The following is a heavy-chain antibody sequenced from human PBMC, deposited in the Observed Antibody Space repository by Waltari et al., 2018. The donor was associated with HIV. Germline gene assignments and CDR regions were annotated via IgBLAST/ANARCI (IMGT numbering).Heavy chain of an antibody. J-gene: IGHJ4*02. D-gene: IGHD5-18*01. CDR3: ARDLGYSYGYVSDY. CDR1: GLPFSSFW. CDR2: IKQDGSEK. V-gene: IGHV3-7*01. Sequence: EVQLVESGGGLVKPGGSLRFSCAASGLPFSSFWMSWVRQAPGKGLEWVANIKQDGSEKYYVDSVKCRFTISRDNAKNSLYLQMNSLRAEDTAVYYCARDLGYSYGYVSDYWGQGTLVTVSS.